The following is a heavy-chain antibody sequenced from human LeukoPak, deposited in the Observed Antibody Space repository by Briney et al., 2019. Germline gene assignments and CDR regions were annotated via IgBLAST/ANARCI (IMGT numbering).Heavy chain of an antibody. CDR3: ARAGIAARLVYYYYYMDV. J-gene: IGHJ6*03. D-gene: IGHD6-6*01. Sequence: GASVKVSCKASGYTFTGYYMHWVRQAPGQGLEWMGWINPNSGGTNYAQKFQGRVTMTRDTSISTAYMELSRLRSDDTAVYYCARAGIAARLVYYYYYMDVRGKGTTVTVSS. V-gene: IGHV1-2*02. CDR2: INPNSGGT. CDR1: GYTFTGYY.